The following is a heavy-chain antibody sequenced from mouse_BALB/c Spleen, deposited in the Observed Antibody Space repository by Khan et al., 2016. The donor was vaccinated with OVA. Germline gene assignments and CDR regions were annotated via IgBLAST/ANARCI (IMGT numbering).Heavy chain of an antibody. CDR3: ARTYFAYGSYGDYYAMDY. D-gene: IGHD2-1*01. Sequence: QVQLKESGPGLVQPSQSLSITCTVSGFSLTNYGVHWVRQSPGKGLEWLGVIWSGGSTDSNAAFISRLSTNKDNSKSHVFFRMNSLQPNDTAIYYCARTYFAYGSYGDYYAMDYWGQGTSVTVSS. CDR1: GFSLTNYG. V-gene: IGHV2-2*02. J-gene: IGHJ4*01. CDR2: IWSGGST.